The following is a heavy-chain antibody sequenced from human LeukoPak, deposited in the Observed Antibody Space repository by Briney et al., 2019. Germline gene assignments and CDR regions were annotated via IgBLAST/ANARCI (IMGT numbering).Heavy chain of an antibody. CDR2: FDPEDGET. CDR1: GYTLTELS. V-gene: IGHV1-24*01. Sequence: ASVKVSCKVSGYTLTELSMHWVRQAPGKGLEWMGGFDPEDGETTYAQKFQGRVTMTEDTSTDTAYMELSSLRSEDTAVYYCATEPFDFPARRFDYWGQGTLVTVSS. D-gene: IGHD3-9*01. J-gene: IGHJ4*02. CDR3: ATEPFDFPARRFDY.